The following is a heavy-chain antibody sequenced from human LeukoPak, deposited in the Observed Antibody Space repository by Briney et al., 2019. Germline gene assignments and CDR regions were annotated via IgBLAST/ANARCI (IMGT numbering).Heavy chain of an antibody. J-gene: IGHJ5*02. D-gene: IGHD6-6*01. CDR1: GGSISSSSYY. V-gene: IGHV4-61*02. Sequence: SETLSLTCTVSGGSISSSSYYWSWIRQPAGKGLEWIGRIYTSGSTNYNPSLKSRVTMSVDTSKNQFSLKLSSVTAADTAVYYCARERYSSSPNWFDPWGQGTLVTVSS. CDR2: IYTSGST. CDR3: ARERYSSSPNWFDP.